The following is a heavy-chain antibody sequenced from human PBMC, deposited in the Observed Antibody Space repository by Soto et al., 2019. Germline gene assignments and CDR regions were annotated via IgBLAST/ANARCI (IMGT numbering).Heavy chain of an antibody. V-gene: IGHV3-30*04. D-gene: IGHD3-10*01. J-gene: IGHJ4*02. Sequence: QVQVVESGGGVVQPGRSLRLSCAASGFTFSRYAIHWVRQAPGKGLEWVAVISRDGTNKYYVDSVKGRFTISRDNSRNTLYLQMNSLRHEDAAVYSCARSRSGAVADSFDFWGQGTLVTVSS. CDR1: GFTFSRYA. CDR2: ISRDGTNK. CDR3: ARSRSGAVADSFDF.